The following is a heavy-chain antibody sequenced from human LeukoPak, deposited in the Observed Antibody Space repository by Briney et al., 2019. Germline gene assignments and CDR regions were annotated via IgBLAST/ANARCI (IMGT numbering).Heavy chain of an antibody. Sequence: ASVKVSCEASGYTFTGYYMHWVRQAPGQGLEWMGWINPNSGGTNYAQKFQGRVTMTRDTSISTAYMELSRLRSDDTAVYYCARRRSSSWRETFDYWGQGTLVTVSS. D-gene: IGHD6-13*01. J-gene: IGHJ4*02. CDR2: INPNSGGT. V-gene: IGHV1-2*02. CDR3: ARRRSSSWRETFDY. CDR1: GYTFTGYY.